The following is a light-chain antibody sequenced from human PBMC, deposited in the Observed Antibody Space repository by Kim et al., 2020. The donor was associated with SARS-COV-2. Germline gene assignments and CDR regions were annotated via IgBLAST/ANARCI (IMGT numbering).Light chain of an antibody. J-gene: IGKJ1*01. V-gene: IGKV1-39*01. Sequence: SVGDRVTITCRASQSISSYLNWYQQKPGKAPKLLIYAASSLQSGVSSRFSGSGSRTDFTLTISSLQPEDFASYYCQQSYSTPPRTFGQGTKVDIK. CDR2: AAS. CDR3: QQSYSTPPRT. CDR1: QSISSY.